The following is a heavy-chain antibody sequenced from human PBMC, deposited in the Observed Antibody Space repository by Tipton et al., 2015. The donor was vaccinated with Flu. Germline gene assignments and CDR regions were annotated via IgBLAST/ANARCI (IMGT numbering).Heavy chain of an antibody. V-gene: IGHV4-39*06. CDR1: GGSINRSHYY. CDR2: IYHSGST. CDR3: ARDGGVGSGWSYSGGNYYYGMDV. J-gene: IGHJ6*02. D-gene: IGHD6-19*01. Sequence: TLSLTCTVSGGSINRSHYYWGWIRQPPGKGLEWIGSIYHSGSTFYHPSLKSRVTISVDTSKNQFPLKLSSVTAADTAVYYCARDGGVGSGWSYSGGNYYYGMDVWGQGTAVIVSS.